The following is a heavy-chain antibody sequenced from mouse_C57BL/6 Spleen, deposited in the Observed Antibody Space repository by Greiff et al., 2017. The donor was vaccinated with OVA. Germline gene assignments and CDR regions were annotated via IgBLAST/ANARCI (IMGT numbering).Heavy chain of an antibody. CDR1: GYTFTDYY. CDR3: ARRAIYYDYDDGFAY. CDR2: INPNNGGT. J-gene: IGHJ3*01. V-gene: IGHV1-26*01. Sequence: VQLQQSGPELVKPGASVKISCKASGYTFTDYYMNWVKQSHGKSLEWNGDINPNNGGTSYNQKFKGKATLTVDKSSSTAYMELRSLTSEDSAVYYCARRAIYYDYDDGFAYWGQGTLVTVSA. D-gene: IGHD2-4*01.